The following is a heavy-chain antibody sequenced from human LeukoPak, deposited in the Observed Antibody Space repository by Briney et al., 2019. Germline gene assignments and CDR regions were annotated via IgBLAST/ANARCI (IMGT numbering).Heavy chain of an antibody. J-gene: IGHJ4*02. CDR3: ARYSYDNYGYFDY. V-gene: IGHV3-7*01. CDR1: GFTFSSCW. Sequence: GGSLRLSCAASGFTFSSCWMSWVRQTPGKGLEWVANIRQDGSDKYYVDSVKGRFTISRDNAKNSLYLQMNSLRVEGTAVYHCARYSYDNYGYFDYWGQGTLVTVSS. CDR2: IRQDGSDK. D-gene: IGHD5-12*01.